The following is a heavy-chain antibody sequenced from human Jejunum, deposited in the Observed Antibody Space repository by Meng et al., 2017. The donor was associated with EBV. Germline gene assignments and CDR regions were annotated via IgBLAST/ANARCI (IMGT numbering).Heavy chain of an antibody. CDR2: MNPNSGNT. J-gene: IGHJ4*02. Sequence: VQVGGAGAGVDEAGASVKVSCTASGYTFTSYDINWVRQATGKGLEWMGWMNPNSGNTGYAQKFQGRVTMTRNTSISTAYMELSSLRSEDTAVYYCAGGRVWGSYQDYWGQGTLVTVSS. CDR1: GYTFTSYD. V-gene: IGHV1-8*01. CDR3: AGGRVWGSYQDY. D-gene: IGHD3-16*02.